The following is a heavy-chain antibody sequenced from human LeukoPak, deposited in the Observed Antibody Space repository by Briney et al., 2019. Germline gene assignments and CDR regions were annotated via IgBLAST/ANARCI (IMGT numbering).Heavy chain of an antibody. V-gene: IGHV1-8*02. Sequence: ASVKVSCKASGYIFTNYDIHWMRQATGQGLEWMAWMNPKSANTGYAQKFQGRVTVTRNTSISTAYMELSGLRSDDTAVYYCARGPMYSASYNYWGQGTLVTVSS. CDR3: ARGPMYSASYNY. D-gene: IGHD1-26*01. J-gene: IGHJ4*02. CDR1: GYIFTNYD. CDR2: MNPKSANT.